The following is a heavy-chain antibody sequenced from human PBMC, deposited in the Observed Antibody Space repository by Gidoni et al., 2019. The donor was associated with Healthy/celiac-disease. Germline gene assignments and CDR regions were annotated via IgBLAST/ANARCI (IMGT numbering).Heavy chain of an antibody. V-gene: IGHV3-23*01. CDR2: ISGSGGST. CDR1: GFTFSSYA. CDR3: AKADGIAAAADY. D-gene: IGHD6-13*01. Sequence: EVQLLESGGGLVQTGGSLRLYCAASGFTFSSYAMSWVRQAPGKGLEWVSAISGSGGSTYYADSVKVRFTISRDNSKNTLYLQMNSLRAEDTAVYYCAKADGIAAAADYWGQGTLVTVSS. J-gene: IGHJ4*02.